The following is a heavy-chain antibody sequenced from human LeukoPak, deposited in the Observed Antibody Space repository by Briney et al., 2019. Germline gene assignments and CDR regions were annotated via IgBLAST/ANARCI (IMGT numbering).Heavy chain of an antibody. V-gene: IGHV1-18*01. CDR2: ISAYNGNT. J-gene: IGHJ3*01. Sequence: ASVKFSCKASGYTFTSYGISWVRQAPGQGREWMGWISAYNGNTNYAQKLQGRVTMTTDTSTSTAYMELSRLRCDATDVYSCERDRWGYSGYDLNVDAFDLWGQGTMVTVSS. D-gene: IGHD5-12*01. CDR3: ERDRWGYSGYDLNVDAFDL. CDR1: GYTFTSYG.